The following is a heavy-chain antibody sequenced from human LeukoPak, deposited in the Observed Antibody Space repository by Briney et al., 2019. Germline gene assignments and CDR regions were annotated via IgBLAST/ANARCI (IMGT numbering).Heavy chain of an antibody. CDR1: GFTFSSYS. J-gene: IGHJ4*02. V-gene: IGHV3-48*01. CDR2: ISSSSSTI. D-gene: IGHD2-8*01. CDR3: AREGGGYCTNGVCYTGDYFDY. Sequence: GGSLRLSCAPSGFTFSSYSMNWVRQAPGKGLEWVSYISSSSSTIYYADSVKGRFTISRDNAKNSLYLQMNSLRAEDTAVYYCAREGGGYCTNGVCYTGDYFDYWGQGTLVTVSS.